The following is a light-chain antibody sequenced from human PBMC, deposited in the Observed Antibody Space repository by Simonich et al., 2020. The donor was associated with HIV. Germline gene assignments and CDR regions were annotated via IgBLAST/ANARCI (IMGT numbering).Light chain of an antibody. CDR2: AAS. CDR3: QQYNNWPPLT. Sequence: EIVLTQSPGTLSVSPGDRATLSGRASQSGTTNLAGYQQNPGQAPRLLIYAASTRATGIPARFSGSGSGTEFTLTISSTQSEDFAVYYCQQYNNWPPLTFGGGTKVEIK. J-gene: IGKJ4*01. CDR1: QSGTTN. V-gene: IGKV3-15*01.